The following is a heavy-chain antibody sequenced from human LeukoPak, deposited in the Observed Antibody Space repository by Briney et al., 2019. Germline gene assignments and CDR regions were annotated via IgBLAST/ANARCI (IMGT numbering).Heavy chain of an antibody. V-gene: IGHV1-46*01. CDR2: INPSGGST. CDR3: ARTPYSSGWYGGRDDAFDI. D-gene: IGHD6-19*01. J-gene: IGHJ3*02. CDR1: GYTFTSYY. Sequence: ASVKVSCKASGYTFTSYYMHWVRQAPGQGLEWMGIINPSGGSTGYAQKFQGRVTMTRDTSTSTVYMELSSLRSEDTAVYYCARTPYSSGWYGGRDDAFDIWGQGTMVTVSS.